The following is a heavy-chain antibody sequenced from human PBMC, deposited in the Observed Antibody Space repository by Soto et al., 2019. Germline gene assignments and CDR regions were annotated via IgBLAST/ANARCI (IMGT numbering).Heavy chain of an antibody. CDR1: AYTFTNYA. CDR2: ISGDNGNT. V-gene: IGHV1-18*01. CDR3: ATGLLGYCSGGSCYSDS. D-gene: IGHD2-15*01. Sequence: QVQLVQSGAEVKKPGASVRVSCQTSAYTFTNYAVSWVRQAPGQGLEWMGWISGDNGNTIYAQKFQGRVPMTTDTSTRKAYMELRSLRSDDTAVYYCATGLLGYCSGGSCYSDSWGQGTLVTVSS. J-gene: IGHJ4*02.